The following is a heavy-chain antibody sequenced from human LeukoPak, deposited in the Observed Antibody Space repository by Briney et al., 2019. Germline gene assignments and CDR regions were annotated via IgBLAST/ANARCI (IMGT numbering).Heavy chain of an antibody. D-gene: IGHD3-10*01. J-gene: IGHJ6*03. V-gene: IGHV4-38-2*01. CDR3: ARSGSYYYYMDV. CDR1: GDSISSGYY. CDR2: MYHSGGT. Sequence: SETLSLTCAVSGDSISSGYYWGGLRQPPGKGLEWIGSMYHSGGTYYNPSLKSRVTISVDTSKNQFSLKLSSVTAADTAMYYCARSGSYYYYMDVWGQGTTVTVSS.